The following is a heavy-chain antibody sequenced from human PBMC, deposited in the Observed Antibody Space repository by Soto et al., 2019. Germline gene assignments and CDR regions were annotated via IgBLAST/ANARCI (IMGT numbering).Heavy chain of an antibody. D-gene: IGHD1-20*01. Sequence: GASVKVSCKASGYTFTSYAMHWVRQAPGQRLEWMGWINAGNGNTKYSQKFQGRVTITRDTSASKAYMELSSLRSGDTAVYYCARGITLPTPLDYWGQGTLVTVSS. CDR1: GYTFTSYA. J-gene: IGHJ4*02. V-gene: IGHV1-3*01. CDR2: INAGNGNT. CDR3: ARGITLPTPLDY.